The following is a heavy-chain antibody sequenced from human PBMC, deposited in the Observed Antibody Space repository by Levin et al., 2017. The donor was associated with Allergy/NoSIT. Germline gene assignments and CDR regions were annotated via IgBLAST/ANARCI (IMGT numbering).Heavy chain of an antibody. CDR3: ARQGDFYGDYAPDAFDI. CDR1: GGSISSSSYY. CDR2: IYYSGST. D-gene: IGHD4-17*01. Sequence: PSETLSLTCTVSGGSISSSSYYWGWIRQPPGKGLEWIGSIYYSGSTYYNPSLKSRVTISVDTSKNQFSLKLSSVTAADTAVYYCARQGDFYGDYAPDAFDIWGQGTMVTVSS. V-gene: IGHV4-39*01. J-gene: IGHJ3*02.